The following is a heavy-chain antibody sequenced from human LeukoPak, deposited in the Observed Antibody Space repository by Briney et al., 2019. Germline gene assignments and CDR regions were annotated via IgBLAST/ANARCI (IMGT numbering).Heavy chain of an antibody. J-gene: IGHJ3*02. CDR2: IYHSGST. V-gene: IGHV4-30-2*01. Sequence: SSETLSLTCAVSGGSISSGGYSWSWIRQPPGKGLEWIGYIYHSGSTYYNPSLKSRVTISVDRSKNQFSLKLSSVTAADTAVYYCARAPVVVVAATPFAFDIWGQGTMVTVSS. CDR3: ARAPVVVVAATPFAFDI. CDR1: GGSISSGGYS. D-gene: IGHD2-15*01.